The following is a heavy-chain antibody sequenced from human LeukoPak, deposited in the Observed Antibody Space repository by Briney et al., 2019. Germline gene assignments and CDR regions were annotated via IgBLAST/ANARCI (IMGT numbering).Heavy chain of an antibody. CDR2: IYHSGST. Sequence: PSETLSLTCTVSGYSISSGYHWGWIRQPPGKGLEWIGSIYHSGSTYYNPSLKSRVTISVDTSKNQFSLKLSFVTAADTAVYYCARDLPSWAYYYYYYMDVWGKGTTVTVSS. J-gene: IGHJ6*03. V-gene: IGHV4-38-2*02. CDR1: GYSISSGYH. CDR3: ARDLPSWAYYYYYYMDV. D-gene: IGHD3-16*01.